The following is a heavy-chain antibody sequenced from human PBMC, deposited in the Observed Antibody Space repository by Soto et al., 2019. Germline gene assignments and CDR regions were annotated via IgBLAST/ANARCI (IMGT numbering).Heavy chain of an antibody. J-gene: IGHJ4*02. CDR2: ISYDGDNK. Sequence: QVQLVESGGGVVQPGRSLRLSCAASGFTFSSHGMHWVRQVPGQGLDWVAVISYDGDNKYYADSVKGRFTISRDNSKNTLFLQMNGLRTEDTAVYYCAKDRDVVRDHFEYWGRGPLVTVSS. V-gene: IGHV3-30*18. D-gene: IGHD2-15*01. CDR3: AKDRDVVRDHFEY. CDR1: GFTFSSHG.